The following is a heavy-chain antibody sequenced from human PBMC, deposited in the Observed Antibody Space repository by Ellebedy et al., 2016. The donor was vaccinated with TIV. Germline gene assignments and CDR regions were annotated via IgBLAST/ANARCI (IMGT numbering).Heavy chain of an antibody. CDR3: VRDLHWAFDI. Sequence: PGGSLRLSCAASGFTFGTYWMSWVRQAPGKGLEWVANINPDGSQGYYVDSVKGRFTISRDNAKTSLHLEINSLRAEDTAFYYCVRDLHWAFDIWGQGTVVTVSS. D-gene: IGHD1-1*01. J-gene: IGHJ3*02. CDR2: INPDGSQG. V-gene: IGHV3-7*03. CDR1: GFTFGTYW.